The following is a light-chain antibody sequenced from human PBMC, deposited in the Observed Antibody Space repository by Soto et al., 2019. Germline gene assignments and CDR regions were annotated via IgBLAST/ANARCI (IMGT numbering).Light chain of an antibody. CDR1: QSIKNW. Sequence: DIQMTQSPSTLSASVGDRVTITCRASQSIKNWLAWYRQKPGTAPKFLIYDASTLESGVPSRFSGSGSGTEFTLTISSLQADDFATYFCQQYDDYPLTFGGGTKVEIK. CDR3: QQYDDYPLT. CDR2: DAS. J-gene: IGKJ4*01. V-gene: IGKV1-5*01.